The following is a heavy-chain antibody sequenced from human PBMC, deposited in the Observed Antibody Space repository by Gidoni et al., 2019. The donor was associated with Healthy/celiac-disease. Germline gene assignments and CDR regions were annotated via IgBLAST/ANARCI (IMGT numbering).Heavy chain of an antibody. Sequence: EVQLVESGGGLVKPGGSLRLSCAASGFTFSSYSMNWVRQAPGKGLEWVSSISSSSSYIYYADSVKGRFTISRDNAKNSLYLQMNSLRAEDTAVYYCASSVGATEEVDYWGQGTLVTVSS. CDR3: ASSVGATEEVDY. J-gene: IGHJ4*02. V-gene: IGHV3-21*01. CDR2: ISSSSSYI. CDR1: GFTFSSYS. D-gene: IGHD1-26*01.